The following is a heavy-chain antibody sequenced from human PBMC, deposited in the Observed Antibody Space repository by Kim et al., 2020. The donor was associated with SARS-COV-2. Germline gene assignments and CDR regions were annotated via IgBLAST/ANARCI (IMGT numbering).Heavy chain of an antibody. Sequence: SETLSLTCAVYGGSFSGYYWSWIRQPPGKGLEWIGEINRSGSTNYNPSLKSRVTISVDTSKNQFSLKLSSVTAADTAVYYCARAQRYQLLLRWFDPWGQGTLVTVSS. CDR2: INRSGST. CDR3: ARAQRYQLLLRWFDP. D-gene: IGHD2-2*01. CDR1: GGSFSGYY. J-gene: IGHJ5*02. V-gene: IGHV4-34*01.